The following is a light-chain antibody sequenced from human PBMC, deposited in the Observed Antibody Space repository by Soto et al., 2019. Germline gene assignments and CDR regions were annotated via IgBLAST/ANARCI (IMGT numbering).Light chain of an antibody. CDR3: QEYTTWPWT. Sequence: TVVTKSPATLSVSPWERATLSCRASQSVNNNLAWYQQKLGQAPRVLIYGASTRDTGIPARFTGSGSGTEFILTITSLQSEDSAVYYCQEYTTWPWTFGQGTKVDIK. CDR1: QSVNNN. V-gene: IGKV3-15*01. CDR2: GAS. J-gene: IGKJ1*01.